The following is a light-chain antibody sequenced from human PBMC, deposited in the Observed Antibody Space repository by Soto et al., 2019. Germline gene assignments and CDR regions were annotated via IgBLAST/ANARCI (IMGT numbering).Light chain of an antibody. V-gene: IGLV2-14*01. J-gene: IGLJ2*01. CDR2: EVS. CDR1: SSDVGDYNY. CDR3: SSYISNSIVV. Sequence: QSALTQPASVSGSPGQSITISCTGTSSDVGDYNYVSWYQQHPGKAPKLMIYEVSHRLSGVSNRFSGSKSGYTASLTISGRQDEDEADYDCSSYISNSIVVFGGGTKLTVL.